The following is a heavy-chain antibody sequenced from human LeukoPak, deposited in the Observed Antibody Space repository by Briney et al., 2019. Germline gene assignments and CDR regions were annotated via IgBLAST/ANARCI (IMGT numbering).Heavy chain of an antibody. V-gene: IGHV3-30*18. J-gene: IGHJ6*02. CDR2: ISYDGSNK. CDR1: GFTFSSYG. Sequence: GGSLRLSCAASGFTFSSYGMHWVRQAPGKGLEWVAVISYDGSNKYYADSVKGRFTISRDNSKNTLYLQMNSLRAEDTAVYYCAKGTYGSGSYYYYYGMDVWGQGTMVTVSS. CDR3: AKGTYGSGSYYYYYGMDV. D-gene: IGHD3-10*01.